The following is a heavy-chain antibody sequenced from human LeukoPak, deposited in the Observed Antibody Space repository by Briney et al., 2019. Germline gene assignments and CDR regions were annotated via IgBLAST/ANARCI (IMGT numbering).Heavy chain of an antibody. CDR3: AREVRSSGYSLDY. CDR1: GGSISSYY. D-gene: IGHD3-22*01. CDR2: IYSSGST. V-gene: IGHV4-4*07. Sequence: PSETLSLTCTVSGGSISSYYWSWIRQPAGKGLEWIGRIYSSGSTNYNPSLKSRATMSVDTSKNQFSLKLRSVTAADTAVYYCAREVRSSGYSLDYWGQGTLVTVSS. J-gene: IGHJ4*02.